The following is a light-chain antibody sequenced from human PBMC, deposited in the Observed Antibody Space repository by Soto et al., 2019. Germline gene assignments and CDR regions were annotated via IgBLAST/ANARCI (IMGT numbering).Light chain of an antibody. CDR2: LAS. V-gene: IGKV3-20*01. CDR3: HHYGPAPWT. CDR1: QPVRGNY. Sequence: EIVLTQSPGTLSLSPGERATLSCRASQPVRGNYLAWFQQRPGQPPRLLFYLASTRAAGVPDRFSGSGSGTEFSHTINRLEPEDFAVYYCHHYGPAPWTFGQGTKVEIK. J-gene: IGKJ1*01.